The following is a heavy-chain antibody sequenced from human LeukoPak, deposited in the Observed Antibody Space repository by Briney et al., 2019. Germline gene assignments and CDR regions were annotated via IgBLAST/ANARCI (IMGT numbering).Heavy chain of an antibody. CDR1: GFTFRTYA. Sequence: GGSLRLSCAGSGFTFRTYAMSWVRQAPGKGLEWVSAISGSGADTYYADSVKGRFTISRDNSKNTLFLQMNSLRAEDTAVYYCAKDTTTHTVTAHYFDYWGQGSLVTVSS. D-gene: IGHD4-17*01. CDR2: ISGSGADT. J-gene: IGHJ4*02. CDR3: AKDTTTHTVTAHYFDY. V-gene: IGHV3-23*01.